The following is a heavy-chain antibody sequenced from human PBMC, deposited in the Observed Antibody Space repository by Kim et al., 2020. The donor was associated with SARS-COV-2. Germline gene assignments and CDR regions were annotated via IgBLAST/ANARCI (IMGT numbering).Heavy chain of an antibody. CDR3: ARDSSYYYDSSGYPRSSDY. CDR1: GGSISSGDYY. V-gene: IGHV4-30-4*01. Sequence: SETLSLTCTVSGGSISSGDYYWSWIRQPPGKGLEWIGYIYYSGSTYYNPSLKSRVTISVDTSKNQFSLKLSSVTAADTAVYYCARDSSYYYDSSGYPRSSDYWGQGTLVTVSS. J-gene: IGHJ4*02. D-gene: IGHD3-22*01. CDR2: IYYSGST.